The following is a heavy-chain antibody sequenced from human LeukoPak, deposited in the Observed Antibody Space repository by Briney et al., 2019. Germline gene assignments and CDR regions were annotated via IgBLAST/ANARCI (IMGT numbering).Heavy chain of an antibody. Sequence: ASLKVSFKASGYTFTGYYMYWVRQAPGQGLEWMGWINANSGGTNYAQKFQGRVTMTRATSNSTAYMELSRLRSDDTAVYYCARVSSYYDILTGLQNYYYYYMDVWGKGTTVTISS. CDR1: GYTFTGYY. D-gene: IGHD3-9*01. CDR2: INANSGGT. V-gene: IGHV1-2*02. CDR3: ARVSSYYDILTGLQNYYYYYMDV. J-gene: IGHJ6*03.